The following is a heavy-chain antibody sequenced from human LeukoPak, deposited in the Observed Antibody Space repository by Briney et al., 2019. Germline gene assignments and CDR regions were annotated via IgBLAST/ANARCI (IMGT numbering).Heavy chain of an antibody. Sequence: PSETLSLTCTVSGGSISSSSYYWGWIRQPPGKGLEWIGSIYYSGSTYYNPSLKSRVTISVDTSKNQFSLKLSSVTAADTAVYYCARATYYDFWSGSPAAFDIWGRGTMVTVSS. CDR1: GGSISSSSYY. D-gene: IGHD3-3*01. CDR3: ARATYYDFWSGSPAAFDI. V-gene: IGHV4-39*07. CDR2: IYYSGST. J-gene: IGHJ3*02.